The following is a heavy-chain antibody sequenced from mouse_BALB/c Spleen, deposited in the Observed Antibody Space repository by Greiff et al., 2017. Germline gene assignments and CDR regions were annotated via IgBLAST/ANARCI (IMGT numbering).Heavy chain of an antibody. CDR3: ARGYGNDDAMDY. CDR2: ISYYNGAT. V-gene: IGHV1S34*01. CDR1: GYSFTGYY. D-gene: IGHD2-10*02. J-gene: IGHJ4*01. Sequence: LVKPGASVKISCKASGYSFTGYYMHWVKQRHGQSLEWIGYISYYNGATSYNQKFKGKATFTVDTSSSTAYMQFNSLTSEDSAVYEGARGYGNDDAMDYWGQGTSVTVSS.